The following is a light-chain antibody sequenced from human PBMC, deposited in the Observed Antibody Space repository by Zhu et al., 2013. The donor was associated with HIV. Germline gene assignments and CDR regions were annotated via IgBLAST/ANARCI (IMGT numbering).Light chain of an antibody. CDR3: AAWDDSLNGLV. CDR2: SND. J-gene: IGLJ2*01. CDR1: SSNIGSNY. V-gene: IGLV1-44*01. Sequence: QSVLTQPPSASGTPGQRVTISCSGSSSNIGSNYVYWYQQVPGTAPKVLMYSNDQRPSGVPDRFSGSKSGTSGSLAISGLQSEDEADYYCAAWDDSLNGLVFGGGTKLTVL.